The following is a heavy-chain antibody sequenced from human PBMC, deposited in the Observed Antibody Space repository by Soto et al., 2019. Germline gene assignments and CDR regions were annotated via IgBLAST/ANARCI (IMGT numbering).Heavy chain of an antibody. V-gene: IGHV4-4*02. J-gene: IGHJ4*02. CDR1: GASISSGSW. Sequence: QVHLQESGPGLVKHSGTLSLTCAVSGASISSGSWWSWVRQPPGKGLEWIGEIFHDGSTNYNPSLKSRVTMSVDKSKNYFSLELTSVTAADTALYYCARDEYNDSSDWGQGTLVTVSS. CDR3: ARDEYNDSSD. D-gene: IGHD1-1*01. CDR2: IFHDGST.